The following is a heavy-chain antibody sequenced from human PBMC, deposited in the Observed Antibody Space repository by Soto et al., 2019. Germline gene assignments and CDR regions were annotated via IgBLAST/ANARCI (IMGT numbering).Heavy chain of an antibody. D-gene: IGHD4-17*01. V-gene: IGHV4-61*01. CDR1: GDSVSSGSYY. CDR3: SRDVTSDYGITYGMDV. J-gene: IGHJ6*02. CDR2: IYNSGRT. Sequence: SETLSLTCTVSGDSVSSGSYYWSWIRQPPGKGLEWIGYIYNSGRTNYNPSLKSRVTISVHTSKNQFSLNLRSVSAADTDVYYCSRDVTSDYGITYGMDVWGQGTKVTVYS.